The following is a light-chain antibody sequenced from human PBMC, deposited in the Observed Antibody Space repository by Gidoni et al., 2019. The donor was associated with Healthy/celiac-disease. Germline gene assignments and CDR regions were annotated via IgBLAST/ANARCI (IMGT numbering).Light chain of an antibody. CDR3: QQSYSTPT. CDR2: AAS. Sequence: DSQMTEAPSSLSASVGDRVTITSRASQSISSYFNWYQPKPGKAPKLLFYAASSLQSGVPSRFSGSGSGTDFTLTISSLQPADFATYYRQQSYSTPTFGPGTKVEIK. J-gene: IGKJ1*01. V-gene: IGKV1-39*01. CDR1: QSISSY.